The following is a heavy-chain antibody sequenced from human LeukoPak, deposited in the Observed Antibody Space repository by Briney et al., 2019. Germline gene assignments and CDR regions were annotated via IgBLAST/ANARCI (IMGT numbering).Heavy chain of an antibody. CDR3: VRDDGGAGQNFDY. CDR2: INSDGSGT. J-gene: IGHJ4*02. Sequence: GASLRLSCAASAFTFSNYWMHWVRQAPGKGLVWVSRINSDGSGTAYADFVKGRFSISRDNAKNTLYLQMTSLRAEDTAVYYCVRDDGGAGQNFDYWGQGTLVTVSS. CDR1: AFTFSNYW. V-gene: IGHV3-74*01. D-gene: IGHD3-16*01.